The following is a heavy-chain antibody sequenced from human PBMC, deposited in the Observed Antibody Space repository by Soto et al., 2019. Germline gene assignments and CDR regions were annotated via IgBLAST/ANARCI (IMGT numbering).Heavy chain of an antibody. V-gene: IGHV3-23*01. CDR1: GFTFSSYA. CDR3: AKGIYSGYGPFEY. Sequence: GGSLRLSCAASGFTFSSYAMRRVRQAPGKGLEWVSAISGSGGSTYYADSVKGRFTISRDNSKNTLYLQMNSLRAEDTAVYYCAKGIYSGYGPFEYWGQGTLVTVSS. CDR2: ISGSGGST. D-gene: IGHD5-12*01. J-gene: IGHJ4*02.